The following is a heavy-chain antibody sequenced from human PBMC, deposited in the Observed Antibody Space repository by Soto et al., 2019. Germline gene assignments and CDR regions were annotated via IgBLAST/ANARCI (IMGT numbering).Heavy chain of an antibody. CDR1: GGSISSYY. V-gene: IGHV4-59*01. J-gene: IGHJ4*02. CDR3: ARRHGDRTGTFRFDY. CDR2: IYYSGST. D-gene: IGHD4-17*01. Sequence: SETLSLTCTVSGGSISSYYWSWIRQPPGKGLEWIGYIYYSGSTNYNPSLKSRVTISVDTSKNQFSLKLSSVTAADTAVYYCARRHGDRTGTFRFDYWGQGTLVTVSS.